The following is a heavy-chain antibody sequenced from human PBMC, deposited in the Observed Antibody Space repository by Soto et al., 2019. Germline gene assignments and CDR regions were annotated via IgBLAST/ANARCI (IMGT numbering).Heavy chain of an antibody. CDR3: ARDRWGVTYFDY. CDR1: GFSVSSNH. Sequence: VQLVESGGGLIQPGGSLRLSCAASGFSVSSNHMSWVRQAPGKGLEWVSLIYSGGRTYYADSVKGRFTISRDNSKNTLYPQMNSLRAEDTAVYYCARDRWGVTYFDYWGQGTLVTVSS. CDR2: IYSGGRT. D-gene: IGHD3-16*01. J-gene: IGHJ4*02. V-gene: IGHV3-53*01.